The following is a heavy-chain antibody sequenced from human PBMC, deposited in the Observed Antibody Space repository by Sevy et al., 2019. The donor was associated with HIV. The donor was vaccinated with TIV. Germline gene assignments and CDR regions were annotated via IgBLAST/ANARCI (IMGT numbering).Heavy chain of an antibody. Sequence: GGSLRLSCAASGFTFSSYAMSWVRQAPGKGLEWVSAIRGSGGSTYYADSVKGRFTISRDNSKNTLYLQMNSLRAEDTAVYYCAKDNKAAAEEDWFDPWGQGTLVTVSS. V-gene: IGHV3-23*01. CDR1: GFTFSSYA. CDR2: IRGSGGST. CDR3: AKDNKAAAEEDWFDP. J-gene: IGHJ5*02. D-gene: IGHD6-13*01.